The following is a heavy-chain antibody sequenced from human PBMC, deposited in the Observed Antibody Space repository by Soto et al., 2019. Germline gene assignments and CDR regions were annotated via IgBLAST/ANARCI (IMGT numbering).Heavy chain of an antibody. CDR2: MKYDGSTT. Sequence: GGSLRLSCVASGFTFSIYWMHWVRQAPGTGLMWVSRMKYDGSTTSYADSVKGRFTISRDNAKNTVYLQMNSLRAEDTGVYYCARGLRNYYGVDVWGQGTTVTVSS. CDR1: GFTFSIYW. CDR3: ARGLRNYYGVDV. D-gene: IGHD4-17*01. V-gene: IGHV3-74*01. J-gene: IGHJ6*02.